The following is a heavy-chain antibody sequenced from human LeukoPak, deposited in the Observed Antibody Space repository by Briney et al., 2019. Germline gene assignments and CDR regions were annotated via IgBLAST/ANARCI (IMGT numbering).Heavy chain of an antibody. CDR3: ARKGSGSYRNWFDP. Sequence: SGTLSLTCAVSGGSISSSNWWSWVRPPPGKGLEWIGEIYHSGSTNYNPSLKSRVTISVDKSKNQFSLKLSSVTAADTAVYYCARKGSGSYRNWFDPWGQGTLVTVSS. CDR2: IYHSGST. V-gene: IGHV4-4*02. D-gene: IGHD3-10*01. J-gene: IGHJ5*02. CDR1: GGSISSSNW.